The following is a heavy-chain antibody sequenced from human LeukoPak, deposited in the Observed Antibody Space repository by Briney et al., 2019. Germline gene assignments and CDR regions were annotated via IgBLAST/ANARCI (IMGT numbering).Heavy chain of an antibody. J-gene: IGHJ4*02. CDR3: ARGSISGTYSLFDY. D-gene: IGHD1-26*01. CDR2: IRSSGSTI. Sequence: GGSLRLSCAASGFTFSSYEMNWVRQAPGKGLEWISYIRSSGSTIYYADSVKGRFTISRDNAKNSLYLQMNSLRAEDTAVYFCARGSISGTYSLFDYWGQGTLVTVSS. CDR1: GFTFSSYE. V-gene: IGHV3-48*03.